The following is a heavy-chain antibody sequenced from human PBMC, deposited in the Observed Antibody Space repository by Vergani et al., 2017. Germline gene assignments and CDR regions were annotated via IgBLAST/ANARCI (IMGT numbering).Heavy chain of an antibody. D-gene: IGHD6-6*01. CDR2: IYYSGST. J-gene: IGHJ5*02. CDR1: GCSISSYY. Sequence: QVQLQESGPGLVKPSETLSLTCTVSGCSISSYYWSWIRQPPGKGLEWIGYIYYSGSTNYNPSLKSRVTISVDTSNNQFSLKLSSVTAADSAVYYCARGEQLEVWFDPWGQGTLVTVSS. V-gene: IGHV4-59*01. CDR3: ARGEQLEVWFDP.